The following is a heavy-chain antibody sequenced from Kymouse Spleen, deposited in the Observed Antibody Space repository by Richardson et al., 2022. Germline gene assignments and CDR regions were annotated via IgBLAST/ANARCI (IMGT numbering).Heavy chain of an antibody. V-gene: IGHV3-33*01. Sequence: QVQLVESGGGVVQPGRSLRLSCAASGFTFSSYGMHWVRQAPGKGLEWVAVIWYDGSNKYYADSVKGRFTISRDNSKNTLYLQMNSLRAEDTAVYYCAREGAVAGTLDYWGQGTLVTVSS. CDR1: GFTFSSYG. J-gene: IGHJ4*02. D-gene: IGHD6-19*01. CDR3: AREGAVAGTLDY. CDR2: IWYDGSNK.